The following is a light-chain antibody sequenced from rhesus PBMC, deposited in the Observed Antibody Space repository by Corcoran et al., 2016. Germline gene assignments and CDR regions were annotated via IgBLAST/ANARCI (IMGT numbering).Light chain of an antibody. Sequence: DIQMTQSPSSLSASVGDRVTITCRASQGITNDLAWYQQKPGETPKLRIYEASSLQSGIPSRFSGSGSGTDFTLTISSLQSEDFATYYCQHYYSTPRTFGQGTKVEIK. CDR1: QGITND. CDR2: EAS. V-gene: IGKV1-25*01. J-gene: IGKJ1*01. CDR3: QHYYSTPRT.